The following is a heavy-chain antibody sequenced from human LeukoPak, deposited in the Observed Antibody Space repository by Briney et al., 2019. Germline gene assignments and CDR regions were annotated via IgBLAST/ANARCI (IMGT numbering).Heavy chain of an antibody. CDR1: GYTFTGYY. Sequence: GASVKVSCKASGYTFTGYYMHWVRQAPGQGLEWMGWINPNSGGTNYAQKFQGRVTMTRDTSISTAYMELSRLRSDDTAVYYCARDRGKPYPADDYWGQGTLVTVSS. V-gene: IGHV1-2*02. CDR2: INPNSGGT. J-gene: IGHJ4*02. D-gene: IGHD3-10*01. CDR3: ARDRGKPYPADDY.